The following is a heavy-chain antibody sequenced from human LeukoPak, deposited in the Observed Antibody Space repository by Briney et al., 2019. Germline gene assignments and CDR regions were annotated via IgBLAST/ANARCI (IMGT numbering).Heavy chain of an antibody. CDR2: MKQSGTP. Sequence: PSETLSLTCAVYGGSFSAFHWNWIRQSPAKGLEWLGEMKQSGTPRYNPSLQSRVTISVGKSKNQFSLNVRSVTAADTAVYYCASRPFLYGFRTYFDNWAQGTLVTVSS. CDR1: GGSFSAFH. CDR3: ASRPFLYGFRTYFDN. D-gene: IGHD3-10*01. V-gene: IGHV4-34*01. J-gene: IGHJ4*02.